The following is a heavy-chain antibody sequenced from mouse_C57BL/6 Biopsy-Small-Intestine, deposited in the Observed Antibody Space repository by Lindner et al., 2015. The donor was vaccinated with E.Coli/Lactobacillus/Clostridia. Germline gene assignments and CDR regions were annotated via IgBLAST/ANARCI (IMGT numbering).Heavy chain of an antibody. CDR2: IIPIFGTL. D-gene: IGHD1-3*01. CDR1: GGTFSSYG. Sequence: SVKVSCKASGGTFSSYGLNWVRQAPGQGLEWMGGIIPIFGTLNYAERFQGRVTITADESTNTAYLELSSLTSEDTAMYYCARDEARNYLETSGHAFDTWGRGTMITVSS. J-gene: IGHJ1*01. V-gene: IGHV1S14*01. CDR3: ARDEARNYLETSGHAFDT.